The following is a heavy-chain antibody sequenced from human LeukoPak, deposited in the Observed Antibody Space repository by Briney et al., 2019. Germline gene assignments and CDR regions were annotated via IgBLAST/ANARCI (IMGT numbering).Heavy chain of an antibody. CDR1: GGSISSGGYY. Sequence: SETLSLTCTVSGGSISSGGYYWSWIRQHPGKGLEWIGYIYYSGSTYYNPSLKSRVTISVDTSKNQFSLKLSSVTAADMAVYYCARARGAARKWFDPWGRGTLVTVSS. D-gene: IGHD6-6*01. CDR3: ARARGAARKWFDP. V-gene: IGHV4-31*03. CDR2: IYYSGST. J-gene: IGHJ5*02.